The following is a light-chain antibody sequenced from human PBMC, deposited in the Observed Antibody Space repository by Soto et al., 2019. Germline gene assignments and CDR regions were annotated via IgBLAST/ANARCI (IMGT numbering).Light chain of an antibody. CDR2: DVS. CDR1: QSVSSRY. Sequence: ENVLTQSPGTLALSPGERATLSCRASQSVSSRYLAWYQQRPGQAPRLLIYDVSKRASGIPDRFSGSGSGTDFTLTISRLEPEDFALYYCQQYGSSVPFTFGQGTKLEI. CDR3: QQYGSSVPFT. J-gene: IGKJ2*01. V-gene: IGKV3-20*01.